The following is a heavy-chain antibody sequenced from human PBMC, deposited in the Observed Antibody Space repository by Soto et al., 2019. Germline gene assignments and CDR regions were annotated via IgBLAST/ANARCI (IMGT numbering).Heavy chain of an antibody. Sequence: ASALVSCKASGYKFGSYGVSWIRQAPGEGLEWMGWISGHNGNTNSAQKFQGRDTMTTDTSTSTVCMDLRSMRSDDTAVYYWARASSATYYFDGHGSLFDYWGQGTLVTVSS. V-gene: IGHV1-18*01. J-gene: IGHJ4*02. CDR2: ISGHNGNT. CDR3: ARASSATYYFDGHGSLFDY. CDR1: GYKFGSYG. D-gene: IGHD3-9*01.